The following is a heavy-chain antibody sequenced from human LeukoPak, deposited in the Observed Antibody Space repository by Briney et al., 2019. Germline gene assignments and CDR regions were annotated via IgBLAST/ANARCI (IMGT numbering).Heavy chain of an antibody. D-gene: IGHD3-3*01. V-gene: IGHV3-7*01. CDR3: ARHDFWSGYWGDY. J-gene: IGHJ4*02. Sequence: GGSLRLSCTVSGFTFGDYAINWVRQAPGKGLEWVANIKQDGSEKYYVDSVKGRFTISRDNAKNSLYLQMNSLRAEDTAVYYCARHDFWSGYWGDYWGQGTLVTVSS. CDR2: IKQDGSEK. CDR1: GFTFGDYA.